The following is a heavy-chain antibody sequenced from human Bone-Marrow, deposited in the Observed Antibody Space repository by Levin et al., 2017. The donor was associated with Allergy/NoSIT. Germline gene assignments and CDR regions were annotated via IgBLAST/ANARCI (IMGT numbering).Heavy chain of an antibody. Sequence: GGSLRLSCAASGLSFSNYDMNWVRQAPGKGLEWVSSISSGSSHIDYADAVKGRFTISRDNAKNSLYLQMNSLRLEDTAVYFCASWAMFYYDGSDFDYFYYGMDVWGQGTTVTVSS. V-gene: IGHV3-21*06. D-gene: IGHD3-16*01. CDR2: ISSGSSHI. J-gene: IGHJ6*02. CDR1: GLSFSNYD. CDR3: ASWAMFYYDGSDFDYFYYGMDV.